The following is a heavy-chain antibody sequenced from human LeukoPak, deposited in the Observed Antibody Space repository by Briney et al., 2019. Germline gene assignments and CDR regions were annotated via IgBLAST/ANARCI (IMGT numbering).Heavy chain of an antibody. Sequence: SVKVSCKASGGTFSSYAISWVRQAPGQGLEWMGRIIPIFGIANYAQKFQGRVTITADKSTSTAYMELSSLRSEDTAVYYCASLYCSSTSCCQPSGGMDVWGQGTTVTVSS. V-gene: IGHV1-69*04. CDR2: IIPIFGIA. D-gene: IGHD2-2*01. J-gene: IGHJ6*02. CDR1: GGTFSSYA. CDR3: ASLYCSSTSCCQPSGGMDV.